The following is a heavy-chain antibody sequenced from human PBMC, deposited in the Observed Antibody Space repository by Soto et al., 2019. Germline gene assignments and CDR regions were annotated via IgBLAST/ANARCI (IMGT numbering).Heavy chain of an antibody. Sequence: VSEKLSFTASGYTLTTYYMHWVRQAPRQGLEWMGIINPSVSSTSYAQKFQGRVAMTRDTSTSTVYMELSSLRSDDTAVYYCARASGGYCSGGRCYFDLWGQGTQVTVSS. CDR1: GYTLTTYY. D-gene: IGHD2-15*01. CDR2: INPSVSST. V-gene: IGHV1-46*01. CDR3: ARASGGYCSGGRCYFDL. J-gene: IGHJ4*02.